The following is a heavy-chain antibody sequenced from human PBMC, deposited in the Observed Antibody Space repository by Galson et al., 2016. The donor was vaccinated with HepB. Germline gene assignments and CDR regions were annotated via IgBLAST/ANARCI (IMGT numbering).Heavy chain of an antibody. CDR3: ARDSGASGYSWPYNFDS. J-gene: IGHJ4*02. Sequence: SLRLSCAASGFTFSDYYMIWIRQAPGKGLAWVSYISHNVHHINYGHSLKGRVTVSRDNSKNTLYLHMNGLRAEDTAIYYRARDSGASGYSWPYNFDSWGQGTLVTVSS. D-gene: IGHD5-18*01. V-gene: IGHV3-11*01. CDR1: GFTFSDYY. CDR2: ISHNVHHI.